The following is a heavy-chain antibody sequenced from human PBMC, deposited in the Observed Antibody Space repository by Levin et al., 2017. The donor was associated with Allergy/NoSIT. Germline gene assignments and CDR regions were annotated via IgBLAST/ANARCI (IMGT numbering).Heavy chain of an antibody. CDR2: ISSGGYT. Sequence: MASETLSLTCTVSGDSISTSDYYWGWLRQPPGKGLEWIGSISSGGYTYYNPSLKSRVTISVDTSKNQFSLKLSSVTAADTAVYYCATSGREVAGPNDAFDIWGQGTTVTVSS. CDR1: GDSISTSDYY. V-gene: IGHV4-39*01. D-gene: IGHD6-19*01. J-gene: IGHJ3*02. CDR3: ATSGREVAGPNDAFDI.